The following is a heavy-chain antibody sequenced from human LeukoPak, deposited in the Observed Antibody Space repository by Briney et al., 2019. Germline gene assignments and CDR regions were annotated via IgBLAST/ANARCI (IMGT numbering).Heavy chain of an antibody. CDR2: IYWNDDK. CDR3: ARTFYYDSSGYRVDYFDY. D-gene: IGHD3-22*01. J-gene: IGHJ4*02. V-gene: IGHV2-5*01. CDR1: GFSLSTSGVG. Sequence: SGPTLVNPTQTLKLTCTFSGFSLSTSGVGVGWIRQPPGKALEWLALIYWNDDKRYSPSLKSRLTITKDTSKNQVVLTMTNMDPVDTATYYCARTFYYDSSGYRVDYFDYWGQGTLVTVSS.